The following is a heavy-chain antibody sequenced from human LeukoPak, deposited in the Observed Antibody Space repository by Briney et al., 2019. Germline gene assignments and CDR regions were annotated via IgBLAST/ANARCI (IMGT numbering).Heavy chain of an antibody. J-gene: IGHJ4*02. CDR2: ISGSGGST. V-gene: IGHV3-23*01. D-gene: IGHD6-13*01. CDR1: GFTFSSYA. CDR3: AKQSSSWSYYFDY. Sequence: GGSLRLSSAASGFTFSSYAMSWVRPAPGKGLEWVSAISGSGGSTYYADSLKGRFTISRDNSKNTLYLQMNSLRAEDTAVYFCAKQSSSWSYYFDYWGQGTLVTVSS.